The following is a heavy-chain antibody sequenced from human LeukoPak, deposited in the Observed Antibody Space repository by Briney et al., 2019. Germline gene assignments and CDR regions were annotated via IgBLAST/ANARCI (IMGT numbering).Heavy chain of an antibody. CDR2: VGRDGSI. V-gene: IGHV3-21*01. CDR1: GFTFNTYT. Sequence: GGSLRLSCVASGFTFNTYTMNWDRQAPGKGLEWISCVGRDGSIHYADSVKGRITISRDNAKNSLFLQMNSLRAEDTAIYYCARRYYDTTGYAFDIWGQGTMVTVSS. CDR3: ARRYYDTTGYAFDI. D-gene: IGHD3-22*01. J-gene: IGHJ3*02.